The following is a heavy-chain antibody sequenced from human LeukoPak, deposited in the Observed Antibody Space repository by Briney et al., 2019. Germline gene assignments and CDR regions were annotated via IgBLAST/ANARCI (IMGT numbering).Heavy chain of an antibody. Sequence: KSGGSLRLSCAASGFTFSSYSMNWVRQAPGKGLEWVSSISSSSSYIYYADSVKGRFTISRDNAKNSLYLQMNSLRAEDTAVYYCALCRPHHYYDSSGYYFDYWGQGTLVTVSS. CDR1: GFTFSSYS. D-gene: IGHD3-22*01. CDR3: ALCRPHHYYDSSGYYFDY. CDR2: ISSSSSYI. J-gene: IGHJ4*02. V-gene: IGHV3-21*01.